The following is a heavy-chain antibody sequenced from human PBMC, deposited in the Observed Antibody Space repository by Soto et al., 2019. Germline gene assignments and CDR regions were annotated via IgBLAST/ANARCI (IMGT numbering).Heavy chain of an antibody. CDR3: LRAPLDISKRPSAIVY. V-gene: IGHV3-74*01. D-gene: IGHD3-9*01. Sequence: EVVLVESGGRLVQPGESLRLSCAASGFSFSSYWMHWVRQAPGKGLMWLSRINNEGSDTTYADSVKGRFTISRDNARNTQYLQLDTQRAEDTDVYYCLRAPLDISKRPSAIVYWGQGTLVTVSS. CDR2: INNEGSDT. J-gene: IGHJ4*02. CDR1: GFSFSSYW.